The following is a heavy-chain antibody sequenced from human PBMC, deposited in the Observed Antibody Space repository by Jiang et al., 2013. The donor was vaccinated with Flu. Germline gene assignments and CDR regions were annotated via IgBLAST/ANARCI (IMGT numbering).Heavy chain of an antibody. V-gene: IGHV1-46*01. Sequence: GAEVKKPGASVKVSCKASGYTFTSYYMHWVRQAPGQGLEWMGIINPTGGSANYAQKFQGRVTMTRDTSTRTVYMELSSLRSEDTAVYYCARSSSGYHFDYWGQGTLVTVSS. D-gene: IGHD3-22*01. CDR3: ARSSSGYHFDY. CDR2: INPTGGSA. CDR1: GYTFTSYY. J-gene: IGHJ4*02.